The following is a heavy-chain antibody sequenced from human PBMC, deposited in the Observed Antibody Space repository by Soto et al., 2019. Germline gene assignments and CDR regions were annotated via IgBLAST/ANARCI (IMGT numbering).Heavy chain of an antibody. CDR1: GFTFSNAW. D-gene: IGHD6-6*01. Sequence: GALRLSCAASGFTFSNAWMNWVRQAPGKGLEWVGRIKSKTDGGTTDYAAPVKGRFTISRDDSKNTLYLQMNSLKTEDTAVYYCTTVTASYSSSRKMDVWGQGTTVTVSS. V-gene: IGHV3-15*07. CDR2: IKSKTDGGTT. J-gene: IGHJ6*02. CDR3: TTVTASYSSSRKMDV.